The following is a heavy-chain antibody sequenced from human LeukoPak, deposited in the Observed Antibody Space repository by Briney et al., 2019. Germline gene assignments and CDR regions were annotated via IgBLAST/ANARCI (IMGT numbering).Heavy chain of an antibody. Sequence: SETLSLTCAVYGGSFSGYYWSWIRQPPGKGLEWIGEINHSGSTNYNPSLKSRVTISVDTSKNQFSLKLSSVTAADTAVYYCARILQRPAGDYWGQGTLVTVSS. CDR1: GGSFSGYY. CDR3: ARILQRPAGDY. V-gene: IGHV4-34*01. J-gene: IGHJ4*02. D-gene: IGHD4-11*01. CDR2: INHSGST.